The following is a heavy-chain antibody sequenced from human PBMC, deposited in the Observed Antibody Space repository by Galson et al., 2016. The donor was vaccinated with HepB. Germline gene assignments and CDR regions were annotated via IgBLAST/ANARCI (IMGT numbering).Heavy chain of an antibody. J-gene: IGHJ4*02. CDR2: IYTSGST. Sequence: TLSLTCTVSGGSISSGGYYWSWIRQPAGKGLEWIGRIYTSGSTNYNPSLQSRVTISVDTSKNQFSLNLNSVTAADTAVYYCARAPSGNFGVLRHFDYWGQGTLVTVSS. CDR3: ARAPSGNFGVLRHFDY. CDR1: GGSISSGGYY. D-gene: IGHD3-3*01. V-gene: IGHV4-61*02.